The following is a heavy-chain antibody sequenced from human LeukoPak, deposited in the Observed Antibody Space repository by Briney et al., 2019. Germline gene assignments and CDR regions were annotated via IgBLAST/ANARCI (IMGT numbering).Heavy chain of an antibody. CDR2: IYSGGST. CDR3: ARGSDYNNWFDP. V-gene: IGHV3-53*01. Sequence: GGSLRLSCAASGFTVSSNYMSWVRQAPGKGPEWVSVIYSGGSTYYADSVKGRFTVSRDNSKNTLYLQMNSLRAEDTAVYYCARGSDYNNWFDPWGQGTLVTVSS. J-gene: IGHJ5*02. D-gene: IGHD4-11*01. CDR1: GFTVSSNY.